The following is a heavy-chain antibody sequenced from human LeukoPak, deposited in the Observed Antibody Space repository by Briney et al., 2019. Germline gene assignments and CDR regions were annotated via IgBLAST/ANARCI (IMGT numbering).Heavy chain of an antibody. D-gene: IGHD2-2*02. Sequence: RGSLRLSCAASGFTFSAYYMSWSRQAPGEGLGWDSYISSSGRTIYYADSVKGRFNIARDNAKNSLYLQMNSLRAEDTAVYYCASLARYCSSTSCYIGGWLDYWGQGTLVTVSS. CDR3: ASLARYCSSTSCYIGGWLDY. CDR2: ISSSGRTI. J-gene: IGHJ4*02. V-gene: IGHV3-11*04. CDR1: GFTFSAYY.